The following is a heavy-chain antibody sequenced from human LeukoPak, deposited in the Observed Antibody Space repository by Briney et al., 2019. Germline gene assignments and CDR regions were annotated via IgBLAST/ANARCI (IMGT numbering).Heavy chain of an antibody. CDR2: VSYSGNT. CDR1: GGSLGTYY. CDR3: ARQIYTCMSPFDY. J-gene: IGHJ4*02. V-gene: IGHV4-59*08. D-gene: IGHD2-2*02. Sequence: SETLSLTCTVSGGSLGTYYWSWIRQPPGKGREWIGYVSYSGNTNYNPSLTSRVTVSVDSSKNQFSLKLSSVTAADTAVYYCARQIYTCMSPFDYWGQGTLVTVSS.